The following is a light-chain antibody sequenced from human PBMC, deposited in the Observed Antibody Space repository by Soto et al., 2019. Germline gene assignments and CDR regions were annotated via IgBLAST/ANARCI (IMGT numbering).Light chain of an antibody. Sequence: DIQMTQSPSTLSASVGDRVTITCRASQSISSWLAWYQQKPGKAPKLLIYDASSVESGVPSRFSGSGSGTEFTLTISSRQPDDFATYYCQQYNSYTITFGQGTRLEIK. V-gene: IGKV1-5*01. CDR3: QQYNSYTIT. CDR2: DAS. J-gene: IGKJ5*01. CDR1: QSISSW.